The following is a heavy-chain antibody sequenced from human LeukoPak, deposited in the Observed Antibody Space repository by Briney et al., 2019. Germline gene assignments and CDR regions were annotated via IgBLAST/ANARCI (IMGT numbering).Heavy chain of an antibody. CDR2: IKQDGSEK. CDR1: GFTFSSYW. CDR3: AREKAAAAGAFDI. V-gene: IGHV3-7*03. D-gene: IGHD6-13*01. Sequence: GGSLRLSCAASGFTFSSYWMSWVRQAPGKGLEWVANIKQDGSEKYYVDSVKGRFTISRDNAKNSLYLQMNSLRSEDTAVYYCAREKAAAAGAFDIWGQGTMVTVSS. J-gene: IGHJ3*02.